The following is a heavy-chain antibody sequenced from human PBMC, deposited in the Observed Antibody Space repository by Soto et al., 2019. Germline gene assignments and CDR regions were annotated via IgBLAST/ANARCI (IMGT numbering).Heavy chain of an antibody. Sequence: SETLSLTCTVSGGSISSYYWSWIRQPPGKGLEWIGHIYYSGSTSYNSSLKSRVTISVDTSKSQLSLKLSSVTAADTAVYYCGRVRDCSGGTCYSWWFDPWGQGTLVTVSS. D-gene: IGHD2-15*01. CDR1: GGSISSYY. V-gene: IGHV4-59*01. CDR2: IYYSGST. CDR3: GRVRDCSGGTCYSWWFDP. J-gene: IGHJ5*02.